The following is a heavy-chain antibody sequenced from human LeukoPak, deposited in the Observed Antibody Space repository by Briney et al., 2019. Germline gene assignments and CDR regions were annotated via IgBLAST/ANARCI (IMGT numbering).Heavy chain of an antibody. Sequence: GESLKISCKGSGYSFTSYWIGWVRQMPGKGLEWMGIIYPGDSDTRYSPSFQGQVTISADKSISTAYLQWSSLKASDTAMYYCARHFSHDYDILTGYQNWFDPWGQGTLVTVSS. D-gene: IGHD3-9*01. V-gene: IGHV5-51*01. J-gene: IGHJ5*02. CDR1: GYSFTSYW. CDR2: IYPGDSDT. CDR3: ARHFSHDYDILTGYQNWFDP.